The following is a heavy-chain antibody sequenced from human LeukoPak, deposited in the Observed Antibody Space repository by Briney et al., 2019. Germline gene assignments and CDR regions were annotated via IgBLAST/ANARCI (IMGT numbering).Heavy chain of an antibody. J-gene: IGHJ4*02. V-gene: IGHV3-20*04. Sequence: GGSLRLSCAASGFNFDDYGMTWVRQAPGEGLEWVSGISWNGGSTGYVGSVKGRFTINRENANNPMYLQMNSLGGEDTALYYCARGSGSYSTYFDFWGQGTLVTVSS. CDR2: ISWNGGST. CDR3: ARGSGSYSTYFDF. D-gene: IGHD1-26*01. CDR1: GFNFDDYG.